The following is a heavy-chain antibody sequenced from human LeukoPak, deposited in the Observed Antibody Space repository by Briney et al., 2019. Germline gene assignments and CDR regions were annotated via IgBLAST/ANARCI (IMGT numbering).Heavy chain of an antibody. CDR1: GGSFSGYY. Sequence: KPSETLSLTCAVYGGSFSGYYWSWIRQPPGKGLEWIGEINHSGSTNYNPSLKSRVTISVDTSKNQFSLKLGSVTAADTAVYYCARAIVSYYWYFDLWGRGTLVTVSS. CDR2: INHSGST. D-gene: IGHD2/OR15-2a*01. J-gene: IGHJ2*01. V-gene: IGHV4-34*01. CDR3: ARAIVSYYWYFDL.